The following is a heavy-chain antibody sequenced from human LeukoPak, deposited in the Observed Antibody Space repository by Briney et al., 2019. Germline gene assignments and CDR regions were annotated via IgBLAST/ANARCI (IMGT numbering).Heavy chain of an antibody. CDR3: ARGLRAPPSRSRFFFDY. CDR2: IYYSGST. J-gene: IGHJ4*02. Sequence: SETLSLTCTVSGGSISSGGYYWRWSRQHPGKGLEWIEYIYYSGSTHYHPSRQSRVTISVDTSKTQFSLKLSSVTAADTAVYYCARGLRAPPSRSRFFFDYWGQGTLVTVSS. D-gene: IGHD3-3*01. V-gene: IGHV4-31*03. CDR1: GGSISSGGYY.